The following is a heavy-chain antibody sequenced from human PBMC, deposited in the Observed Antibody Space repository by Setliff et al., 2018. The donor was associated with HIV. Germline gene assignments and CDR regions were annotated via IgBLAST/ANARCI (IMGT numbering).Heavy chain of an antibody. CDR3: ATRPVAGNVWKAHYYGMDV. D-gene: IGHD6-19*01. CDR2: IIPFFHSQ. V-gene: IGHV1-69*13. J-gene: IGHJ6*02. CDR1: GGTFSSYA. Sequence: SVKVSCKAFGGTFSSYAFSWVREAPGQGLEWMGGIIPFFHSQNYAQRFQGRLTITADEFTTTAYMEHGSLTPEDTAIYFCATRPVAGNVWKAHYYGMDVWGQGTTVTVSS.